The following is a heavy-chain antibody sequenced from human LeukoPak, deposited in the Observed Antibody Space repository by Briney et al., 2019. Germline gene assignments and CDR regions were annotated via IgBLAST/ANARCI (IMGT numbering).Heavy chain of an antibody. J-gene: IGHJ4*02. CDR3: AREDIVAIDSGDHRYFDY. CDR2: IIPIFGTA. CDR1: GGTFSSYA. Sequence: ASVKVSCKASGGTFSSYAISWVRQAPGQGLEWMGGIIPIFGTANYAQKFQGRVTITADESTSTAYMELSSLRSEDTAVYYRAREDIVAIDSGDHRYFDYWGQGTLVTVSS. D-gene: IGHD5-12*01. V-gene: IGHV1-69*13.